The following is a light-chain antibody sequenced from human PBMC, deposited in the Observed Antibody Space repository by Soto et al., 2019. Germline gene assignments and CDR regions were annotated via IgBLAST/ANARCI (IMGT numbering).Light chain of an antibody. CDR3: CSYAGSSTFPYV. CDR2: EGS. V-gene: IGLV2-23*01. CDR1: SSDVGSYNL. Sequence: QSVLTQPASVSGSPGQSITISCTGTSSDVGSYNLVSWYQQHPGKAPKLMIYEGSKRPSGDSNRFSGSKSGNTASLTISGLQAEDEADYYCCSYAGSSTFPYVFATGTKVTVL. J-gene: IGLJ1*01.